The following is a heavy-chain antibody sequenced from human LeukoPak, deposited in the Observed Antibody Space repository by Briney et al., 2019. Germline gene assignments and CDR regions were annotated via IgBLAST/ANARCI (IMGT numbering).Heavy chain of an antibody. J-gene: IGHJ4*02. D-gene: IGHD3-10*01. CDR1: GFTFSSYA. CDR2: ISGSGGST. Sequence: PGGSLRLSCAAPGFTFSSYAMSWVRQVPGKGLEWVSGISGSGGSTYFADSVKGRFTISRDNSKKTLYLQMNSLRAEDTTVYYCAKDPRTWFGELLSPSYFDYWGLGTLVTVSS. V-gene: IGHV3-23*01. CDR3: AKDPRTWFGELLSPSYFDY.